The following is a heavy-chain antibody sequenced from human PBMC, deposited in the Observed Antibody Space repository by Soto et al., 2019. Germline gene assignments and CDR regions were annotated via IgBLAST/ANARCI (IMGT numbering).Heavy chain of an antibody. D-gene: IGHD2-2*01. CDR1: GGTFSNYA. CDR3: ARSQGSSTSLEIYYYYYYGMDV. V-gene: IGHV1-69*01. J-gene: IGHJ6*02. CDR2: IIPISDTT. Sequence: QVQLVQSGAEVKKPGSSVKVSCKASGGTFSNYAISWVRQAPGQGLEWMGGIIPISDTTNYAQKFQCRVTITADESTSTAYMELSSLRSEDTAVYYCARSQGSSTSLEIYYYYYYGMDVWGQGTTVTVSS.